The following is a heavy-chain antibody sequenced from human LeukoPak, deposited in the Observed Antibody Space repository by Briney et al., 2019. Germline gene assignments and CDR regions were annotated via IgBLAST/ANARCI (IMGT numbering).Heavy chain of an antibody. D-gene: IGHD1/OR15-1a*01. CDR3: ARAVSAHRNTMYYFDN. CDR2: IPYDETNK. V-gene: IGHV3-30*19. J-gene: IGHJ4*02. Sequence: PGGSLRLSCAASGFTFSSYGMHWVRQAPGKGLEWVSFIPYDETNKYYADSVKGRFTISRDNSKNTLFLRMNGLRAEDTAVYYCARAVSAHRNTMYYFDNWGQGILVTVSS. CDR1: GFTFSSYG.